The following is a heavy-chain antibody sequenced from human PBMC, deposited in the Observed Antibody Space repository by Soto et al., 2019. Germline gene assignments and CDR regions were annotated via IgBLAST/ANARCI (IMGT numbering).Heavy chain of an antibody. D-gene: IGHD2-2*01. CDR1: GGSIRSSNYY. J-gene: IGHJ6*02. Sequence: SETLSLTFTFSGGSIRSSNYYWGWIRQPPGKGLEWIGSIYYSGSTYYNPSLKSRVTISVDTSKNQFSLKLSSVTAADTAVYYCASLFYCSSTSCYYYYGMDVWGQGTTVT. CDR2: IYYSGST. CDR3: ASLFYCSSTSCYYYYGMDV. V-gene: IGHV4-39*01.